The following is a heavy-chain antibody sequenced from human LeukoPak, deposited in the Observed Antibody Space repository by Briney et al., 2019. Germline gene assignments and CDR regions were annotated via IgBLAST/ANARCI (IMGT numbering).Heavy chain of an antibody. CDR1: GGSFSGYY. CDR3: AGQGGLHDY. V-gene: IGHV4-34*01. Sequence: KTSETLSLTCAVYGGSFSGYYWSWIRQPPGKGLEWIGEINHSGSTNYNPSLKSRVTISVDTSKNQFSLKLSSVTAADTAVYYCAGQGGLHDYWGQGTLVTVSS. CDR2: INHSGST. D-gene: IGHD5-24*01. J-gene: IGHJ4*02.